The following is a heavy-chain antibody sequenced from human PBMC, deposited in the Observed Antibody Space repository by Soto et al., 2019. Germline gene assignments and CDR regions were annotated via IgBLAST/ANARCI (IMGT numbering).Heavy chain of an antibody. Sequence: SETLSLTCTVSGGSISSGGYYWSWIRQHPGKGLEWIGYIYYSGSTYYNPSLKSRVTISVDTSKNQFSLKLSSVTAADTAVYYCAGGIAAAGPDAFDIWGQGTMVTVSS. CDR2: IYYSGST. J-gene: IGHJ3*02. D-gene: IGHD6-13*01. CDR1: GGSISSGGYY. CDR3: AGGIAAAGPDAFDI. V-gene: IGHV4-31*03.